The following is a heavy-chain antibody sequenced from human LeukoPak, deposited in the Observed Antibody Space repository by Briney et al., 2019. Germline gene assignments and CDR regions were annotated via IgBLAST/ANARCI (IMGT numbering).Heavy chain of an antibody. CDR1: GFTFSNYN. Sequence: PGGSLRLSCAASGFTFSNYNMNWVRQGPGKGLEWVSSISSSSSYIYYADSVKGRFTISRDNAKNSLYLQMNSLRAEDTAVYYCARDMDYYVSRGYYKSSCFFDYWGQGTLVTVSS. J-gene: IGHJ4*02. CDR3: ARDMDYYVSRGYYKSSCFFDY. V-gene: IGHV3-21*01. CDR2: ISSSSSYI. D-gene: IGHD3-22*01.